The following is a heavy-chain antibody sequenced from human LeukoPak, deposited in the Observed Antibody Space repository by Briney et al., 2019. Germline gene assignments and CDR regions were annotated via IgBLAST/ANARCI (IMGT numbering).Heavy chain of an antibody. Sequence: GGSLRLSCAASGFTFSSYSMNWVRQAPGKGLEWVSYISSSSSTIYYADSVKGRFTISRDNAKNSLYLQMNSLRAEDTAVYYCARGDQLLYPGYYYYYMGVWGKGTTVTVSS. CDR3: ARGDQLLYPGYYYYYMGV. CDR1: GFTFSSYS. J-gene: IGHJ6*03. CDR2: ISSSSSTI. V-gene: IGHV3-48*01. D-gene: IGHD2-2*02.